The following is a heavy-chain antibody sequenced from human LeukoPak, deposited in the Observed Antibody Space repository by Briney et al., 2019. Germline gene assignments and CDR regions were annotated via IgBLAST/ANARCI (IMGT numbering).Heavy chain of an antibody. V-gene: IGHV3-11*01. J-gene: IGHJ6*03. D-gene: IGHD3-3*01. CDR3: ARVGILRFVYYYMDV. CDR2: ISSSGSTI. CDR1: GFTFSDYY. Sequence: GGSLRLSCAASGFTFSDYYMSWIRQAPGKELEWVSYISSSGSTIYYADSVKGRFTISRDNAKNSLYLQMNSPRAEDTAVYYCARVGILRFVYYYMDVWGKGTTVTVSS.